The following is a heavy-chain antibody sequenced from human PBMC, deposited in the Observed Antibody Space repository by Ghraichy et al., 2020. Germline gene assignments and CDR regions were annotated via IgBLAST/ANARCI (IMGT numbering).Heavy chain of an antibody. CDR3: ARGDYDYVWGSYRPGVLGY. V-gene: IGHV4-34*01. Sequence: SQTLSLTCAVYGGSFSGYYWSWIRQPPGKGLEWIGEINHSGSTNYNPSLKSRVTISVDTSKNQFSLKLSSVTAADTAVYYCARGDYDYVWGSYRPGVLGYWGQGTLVTVSS. CDR2: INHSGST. D-gene: IGHD3-16*02. J-gene: IGHJ4*02. CDR1: GGSFSGYY.